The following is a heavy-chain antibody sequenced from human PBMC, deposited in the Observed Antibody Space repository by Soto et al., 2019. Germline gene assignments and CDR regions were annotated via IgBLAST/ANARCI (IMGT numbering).Heavy chain of an antibody. Sequence: ASVKVSCKTSGYPFTNYDIHCVRQATGQGLEWMGWMHPGNNQHVYAQKFQGRVTMTEDTSTDTAYMELSSLRSEDTAVYYCAARHCISTSCYQGWFDPWGQGTLVTVSS. J-gene: IGHJ5*02. CDR2: MHPGNNQH. CDR1: GYPFTNYD. V-gene: IGHV1-8*01. D-gene: IGHD2-2*01. CDR3: AARHCISTSCYQGWFDP.